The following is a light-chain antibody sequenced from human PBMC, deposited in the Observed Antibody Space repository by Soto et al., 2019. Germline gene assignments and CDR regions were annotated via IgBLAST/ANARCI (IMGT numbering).Light chain of an antibody. Sequence: QSALTQPASVSGSPGQSITISCTGTSSDVGGYNYVSWYQQHPGKAPKLMIYAVSNRPSGVSNRFSGSKSGNTASLTISGLQAEDEADYYCSSYTSSSTVVFGGGTKLTV. J-gene: IGLJ2*01. CDR2: AVS. V-gene: IGLV2-14*01. CDR3: SSYTSSSTVV. CDR1: SSDVGGYNY.